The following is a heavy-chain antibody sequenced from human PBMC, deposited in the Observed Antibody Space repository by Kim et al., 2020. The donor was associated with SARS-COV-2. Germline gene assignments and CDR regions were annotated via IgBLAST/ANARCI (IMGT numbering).Heavy chain of an antibody. J-gene: IGHJ4*02. D-gene: IGHD3-16*01. CDR1: GFTFSSYS. CDR2: ISSSSSYI. Sequence: GGSLRLSCAASGFTFSSYSMNWVRQAPGKGLEWVSSISSSSSYIYYADSVKGRFTISRDNAKNSLYLQMNSLRAEDTAVYYCARDQSYDYVWEADLEFDYWGQGTLVTVSS. CDR3: ARDQSYDYVWEADLEFDY. V-gene: IGHV3-21*01.